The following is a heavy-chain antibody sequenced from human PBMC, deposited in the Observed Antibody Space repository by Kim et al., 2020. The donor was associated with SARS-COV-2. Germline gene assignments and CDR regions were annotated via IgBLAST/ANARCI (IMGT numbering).Heavy chain of an antibody. V-gene: IGHV1-2*06. Sequence: ASVKVSCKASGYTFTGYYMHWVRQAPGQGLEWMGRINPNSGGTNYAQKFQGRVTMTRDTSISTAYMELSRLRSDDTAVYYCARCLSSHYGSGSYYNVPPGVNWFDPWGQGTLVTVSS. J-gene: IGHJ5*02. D-gene: IGHD3-10*01. CDR1: GYTFTGYY. CDR3: ARCLSSHYGSGSYYNVPPGVNWFDP. CDR2: INPNSGGT.